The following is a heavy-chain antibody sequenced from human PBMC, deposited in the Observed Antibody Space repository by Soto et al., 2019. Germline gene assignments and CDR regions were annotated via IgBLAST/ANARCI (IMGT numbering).Heavy chain of an antibody. CDR2: IYYSGST. D-gene: IGHD3-10*01. J-gene: IGHJ6*02. V-gene: IGHV4-61*08. CDR1: GDSISSGGYY. Sequence: SETLSLTCTVSGDSISSGGYYCSWIRQHPGKGLEWIGYIYYSGSTNYNPSLKSRVTISVDTSKNQFSLKLSSVTAADTAVYYCARVSGIYYYGMDVWGQGTTVTVS. CDR3: ARVSGIYYYGMDV.